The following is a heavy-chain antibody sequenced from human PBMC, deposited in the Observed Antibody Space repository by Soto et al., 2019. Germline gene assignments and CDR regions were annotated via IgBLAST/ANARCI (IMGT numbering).Heavy chain of an antibody. V-gene: IGHV4-31*03. Sequence: PSETLSLTCTVSGGSISSGGYYWSWIRQHPGKGLEWIGYIYYSGSTYYNPSLKSRVTISVDTSKNQFSLKLSSVTAADTAVYYCARASSRFLEWVNRSHFDYWGQGTLVTVSS. D-gene: IGHD3-3*01. CDR3: ARASSRFLEWVNRSHFDY. CDR1: GGSISSGGYY. J-gene: IGHJ4*02. CDR2: IYYSGST.